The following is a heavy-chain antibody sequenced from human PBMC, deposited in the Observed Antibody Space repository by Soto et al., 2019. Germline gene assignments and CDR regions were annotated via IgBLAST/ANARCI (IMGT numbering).Heavy chain of an antibody. CDR2: LIPLFGTT. D-gene: IGHD7-27*01. CDR1: GGTFSGHA. Sequence: QVQLVQSGAEVKKPGSSVKVSCEASGGTFSGHAISWVRQAPGQGPEWMGGLIPLFGTTQHVQNFQDRLTITADKSTSTAYMELSSLRFVDTAIYYCARGPNWGYRFDSWGQGTLVTVSS. V-gene: IGHV1-69*06. J-gene: IGHJ4*02. CDR3: ARGPNWGYRFDS.